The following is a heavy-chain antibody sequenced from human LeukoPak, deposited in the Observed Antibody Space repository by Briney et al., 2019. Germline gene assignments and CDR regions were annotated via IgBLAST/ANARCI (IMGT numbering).Heavy chain of an antibody. J-gene: IGHJ4*02. V-gene: IGHV4-59*08. CDR3: ASTYCSGGSCYWALDY. CDR1: GGSISSYY. D-gene: IGHD2-15*01. CDR2: IHYSGTT. Sequence: SETLSLTCTVSGGSISSYYWSWVRQPPGKGLEWFGYIHYSGTTKYNPSLKSRVTISVDTSKNQFSLKLSSATAADTAVYYCASTYCSGGSCYWALDYWGQGTLVTVSS.